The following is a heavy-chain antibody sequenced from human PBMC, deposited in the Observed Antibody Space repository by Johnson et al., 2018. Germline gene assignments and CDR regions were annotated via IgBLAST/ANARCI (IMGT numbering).Heavy chain of an antibody. CDR1: GFTFSSYG. J-gene: IGHJ3*01. Sequence: QVQLVESGGGVVQXGRSLRLXCAASGFTFSSYGMHWVRQAPGKGLEWVAVISYDGSNKYYADSVKGRFTIARDNSKNTLYLQMNSLSAEDTAVYYCARDPGLRGAFDLWGQGTMVTVSS. V-gene: IGHV3-30*03. D-gene: IGHD3/OR15-3a*01. CDR2: ISYDGSNK. CDR3: ARDPGLRGAFDL.